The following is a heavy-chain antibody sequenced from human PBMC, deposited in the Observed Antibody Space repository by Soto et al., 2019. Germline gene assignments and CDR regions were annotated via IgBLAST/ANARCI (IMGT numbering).Heavy chain of an antibody. CDR2: ISYDGSNK. D-gene: IGHD6-13*01. CDR1: GFTFSSYG. V-gene: IGHV3-30*18. CDR3: AKTVPGYSSSQDY. Sequence: GGSLRLSCAASGFTFSSYGMHWVRQAPGKGLEWVAVISYDGSNKYYADSVKGRFTISRDNSKNTLYLQMNSLRAEDTAVYYCAKTVPGYSSSQDYWRQGTLVTVSS. J-gene: IGHJ4*02.